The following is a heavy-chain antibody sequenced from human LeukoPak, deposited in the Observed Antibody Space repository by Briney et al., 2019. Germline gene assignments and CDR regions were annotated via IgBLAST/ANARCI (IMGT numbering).Heavy chain of an antibody. J-gene: IGHJ4*02. CDR3: ARGFADFVWGSYPSSY. D-gene: IGHD3-16*02. V-gene: IGHV3-21*01. CDR1: GFTFSSHS. Sequence: PGGSLRLSCAASGFTFSSHSMNWVRQAPGKGLEWVSSITGSSSYIHYADSVKGRFTISRDNAKNSLYLQMNSLRAEDTAVYYCARGFADFVWGSYPSSYWGQGILVTVSS. CDR2: ITGSSSYI.